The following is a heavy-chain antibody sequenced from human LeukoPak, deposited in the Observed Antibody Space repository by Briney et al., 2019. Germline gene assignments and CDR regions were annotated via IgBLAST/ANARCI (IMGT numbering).Heavy chain of an antibody. CDR2: IIPIFGTA. V-gene: IGHV1-69*13. Sequence: GASVRVPCKASGGTFSSYAISWVRQAPGQGLEWMGGIIPIFGTANYAQKFQGRVTITADESTSTAYMELSSLRSEDTAVYYCARHQGSTGEDYWGQGTLVTVSS. J-gene: IGHJ4*02. CDR3: ARHQGSTGEDY. D-gene: IGHD7-27*01. CDR1: GGTFSSYA.